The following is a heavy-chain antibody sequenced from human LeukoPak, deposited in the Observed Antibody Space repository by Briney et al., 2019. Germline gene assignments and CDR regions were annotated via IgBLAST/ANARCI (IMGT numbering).Heavy chain of an antibody. Sequence: GGSLRLSCAASGFTFSSFWMSWVRQAPGKGLEWVANIKRDTSQIYYLDSVKGPFTISRDNAKNSLYLQMNSLRAEDTAVYYCARAHSSSFDYWGQGTLVTVSS. CDR3: ARAHSSSFDY. J-gene: IGHJ4*02. V-gene: IGHV3-7*01. CDR2: IKRDTSQI. CDR1: GFTFSSFW. D-gene: IGHD6-6*01.